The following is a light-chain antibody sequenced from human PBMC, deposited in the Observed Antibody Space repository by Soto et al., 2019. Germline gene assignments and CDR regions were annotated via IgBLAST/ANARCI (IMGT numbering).Light chain of an antibody. V-gene: IGKV3-20*01. J-gene: IGKJ3*01. CDR3: QQYGSSLFT. CDR2: GAS. CDR1: QSVSSSY. Sequence: EIVLTQSPGTLSLSPGERATLSCRASQSVSSSYLAWYQQKPGQAPRLLIYGASSRATGIPDRFSGSGSGTDFTLTISRLEPEAFAVYYCQQYGSSLFTFGPGTKVEIK.